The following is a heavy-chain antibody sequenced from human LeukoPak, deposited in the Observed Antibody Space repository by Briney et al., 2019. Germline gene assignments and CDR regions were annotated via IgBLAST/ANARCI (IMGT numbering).Heavy chain of an antibody. Sequence: PGGSLRLSCAASGFTFSSYWMHWVRQAPGKGLVWVSRINSDGSSTNYADSVKGRFTISRDNAKNTLSLQMNSLRADDTAVYYCARGDRGQQLAYTFDYWGQGTLVTVSP. J-gene: IGHJ4*02. CDR2: INSDGSST. D-gene: IGHD6-13*01. CDR3: ARGDRGQQLAYTFDY. CDR1: GFTFSSYW. V-gene: IGHV3-74*01.